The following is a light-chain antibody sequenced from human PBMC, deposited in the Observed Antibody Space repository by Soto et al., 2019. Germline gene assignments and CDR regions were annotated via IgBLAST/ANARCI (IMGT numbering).Light chain of an antibody. Sequence: AHSPTSLSFSRGEAATLSFRASQSVSGYIGWYQQKPSQAPRLLIYADSNRATGIPARFSGSGSGTDFTLTITRLEPEDSSVYFCQQYTGPPNTFGQGTRLEI. CDR2: ADS. CDR1: QSVSGY. CDR3: QQYTGPPNT. V-gene: IGKV3-11*01. J-gene: IGKJ5*01.